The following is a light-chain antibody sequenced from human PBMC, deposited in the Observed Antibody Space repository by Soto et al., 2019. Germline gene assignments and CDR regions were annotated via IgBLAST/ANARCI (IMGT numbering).Light chain of an antibody. Sequence: EIVLTQSPGTLSLSPGERASLSCRASESVTASDSAWYQQKPGQAPRLLIYGASSRATGIPDRFSGSGSGTDFTLTISRLEPEDFAVYYCQQYGSSPYTFGQGTKLEIK. CDR2: GAS. V-gene: IGKV3-20*01. CDR1: ESVTASD. CDR3: QQYGSSPYT. J-gene: IGKJ2*01.